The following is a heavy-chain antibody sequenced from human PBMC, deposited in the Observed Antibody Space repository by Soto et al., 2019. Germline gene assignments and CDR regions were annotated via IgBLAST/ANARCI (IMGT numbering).Heavy chain of an antibody. J-gene: IGHJ6*02. V-gene: IGHV3-30*18. CDR2: ISYDGSNK. CDR1: GFTFSSYG. D-gene: IGHD4-4*01. Sequence: GGSLRLSCAASGFTFSSYGMHWVRQAPGKGLEWVAVISYDGSNKYYADSVKGRFTISRDNSKNTLYLQMNSLGAEDTAVYYCAKETVLPRPRNVWGQGTTVTVSS. CDR3: AKETVLPRPRNV.